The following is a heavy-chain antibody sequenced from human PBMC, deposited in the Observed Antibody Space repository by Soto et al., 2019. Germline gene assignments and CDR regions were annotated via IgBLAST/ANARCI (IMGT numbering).Heavy chain of an antibody. J-gene: IGHJ4*02. CDR1: GFTFSSYA. CDR3: AKVFYYYDSSGYYYFDY. D-gene: IGHD3-22*01. CDR2: ISGSGSTI. Sequence: QPWGSLRLSCAASGFTFSSYAVSWVRQAPGKGPEWISSISGSGSTIYYADSVKGRVTISRDNSNNTLYLQMSSLRAEDTAVYYCAKVFYYYDSSGYYYFDYQGQGSLVTVSS. V-gene: IGHV3-23*01.